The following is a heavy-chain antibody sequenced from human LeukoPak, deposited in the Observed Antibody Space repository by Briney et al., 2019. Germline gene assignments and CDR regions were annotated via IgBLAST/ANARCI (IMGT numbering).Heavy chain of an antibody. V-gene: IGHV4-4*07. CDR2: IYTSGST. D-gene: IGHD2-21*02. Sequence: SETLSLTCTVSGGSISSYYWSWIRQPAGKGLEWIGRIYTSGSTNYNPSLKSRVTMSVDTSKNQFSLKLSSVTAADTAVYYCARSGVTADYYGMDVWGQGTTVTVSS. CDR1: GGSISSYY. J-gene: IGHJ6*02. CDR3: ARSGVTADYYGMDV.